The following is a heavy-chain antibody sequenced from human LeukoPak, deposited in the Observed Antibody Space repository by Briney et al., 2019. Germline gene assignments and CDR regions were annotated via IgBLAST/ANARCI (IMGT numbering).Heavy chain of an antibody. CDR1: GGSISSGDYY. Sequence: PPETLSLTCTVSGGSISSGDYYWSWIRQPPGKGLEWIGYIYYSGSTYYNPSLKSRVTISVDTSKNQFSLKLSSETAADTAVYYCAREPPGGSYYDYWGQGTLVTVSS. V-gene: IGHV4-30-4*08. CDR3: AREPPGGSYYDY. CDR2: IYYSGST. J-gene: IGHJ4*02. D-gene: IGHD1-26*01.